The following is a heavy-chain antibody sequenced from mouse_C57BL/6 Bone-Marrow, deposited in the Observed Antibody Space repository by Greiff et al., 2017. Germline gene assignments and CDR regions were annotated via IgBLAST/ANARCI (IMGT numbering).Heavy chain of an antibody. D-gene: IGHD2-3*01. CDR3: ARRECGYSGFAY. CDR2: IWSGGST. Sequence: QVQLQQSGPGLVQPSQSLSITCTVSGFSLTSYGVHWVRQSPGKGLEWLGVIWSGGSTDYNAAFISRLSISKDNSKSQVFFKMNSLQAEDTAIYYCARRECGYSGFAYWGQGTLVTVSA. J-gene: IGHJ3*01. CDR1: GFSLTSYG. V-gene: IGHV2-2*01.